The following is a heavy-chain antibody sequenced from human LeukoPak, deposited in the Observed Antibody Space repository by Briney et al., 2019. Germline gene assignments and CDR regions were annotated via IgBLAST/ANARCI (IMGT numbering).Heavy chain of an antibody. Sequence: ASVKVSCKASGYTFTGYYMHWVRQAPGQGLEWMGWINPNSGGTNYAQKFQGRVTVTRDTSISTAYMELSRLRSDDTAVYYCARGFYDILTGYYLYFDYWGQGTLVTVSS. CDR3: ARGFYDILTGYYLYFDY. D-gene: IGHD3-9*01. V-gene: IGHV1-2*02. CDR1: GYTFTGYY. J-gene: IGHJ4*02. CDR2: INPNSGGT.